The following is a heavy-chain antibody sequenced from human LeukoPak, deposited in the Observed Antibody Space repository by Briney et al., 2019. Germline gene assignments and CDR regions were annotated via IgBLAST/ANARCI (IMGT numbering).Heavy chain of an antibody. Sequence: GGSLRLSCVASGLTFSGQWMNWVRQAPGQGLEWVANTKHDGSEKYYVDSVKGRFTISREDGKNSLSLQMNNVRAEDTAVYYCAYTNNLYHWGQGTLVVVSS. V-gene: IGHV3-7*01. CDR3: AYTNNLYH. D-gene: IGHD3-16*01. J-gene: IGHJ5*02. CDR1: GLTFSGQW. CDR2: TKHDGSEK.